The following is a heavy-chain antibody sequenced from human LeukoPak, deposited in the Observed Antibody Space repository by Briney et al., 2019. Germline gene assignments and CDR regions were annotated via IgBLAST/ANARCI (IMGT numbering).Heavy chain of an antibody. CDR1: GYSISSAYY. D-gene: IGHD3-10*01. CDR2: IYYSGST. CDR3: ARAGGSGSYYGKNWFDP. V-gene: IGHV4-38-2*02. Sequence: SETLSLTCTVSGYSISSAYYWGWIRQSPGKGLEWIGSIYYSGSTYYNPSLKSRVTISVDTSKNQFSLKLSSVTAADTAVYYCARAGGSGSYYGKNWFDPWGQGTLVTVSS. J-gene: IGHJ5*02.